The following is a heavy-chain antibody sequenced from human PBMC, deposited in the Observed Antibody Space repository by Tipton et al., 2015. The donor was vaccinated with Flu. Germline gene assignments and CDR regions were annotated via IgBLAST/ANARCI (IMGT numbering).Heavy chain of an antibody. D-gene: IGHD6-19*01. CDR1: GFTFSNYW. J-gene: IGHJ4*02. Sequence: SLRLSCAASGFTFSNYWMHWVRQAPGKGPVWVSRISGDGTRTDYADSVKGRLTISRDNAKNTLYLQMNSLRGEDTAIYYCVKEVGGPGSYWGQGTLVTVSS. CDR2: ISGDGTRT. V-gene: IGHV3-74*01. CDR3: VKEVGGPGSY.